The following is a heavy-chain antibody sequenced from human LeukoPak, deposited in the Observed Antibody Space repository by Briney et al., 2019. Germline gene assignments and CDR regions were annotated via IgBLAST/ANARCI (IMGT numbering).Heavy chain of an antibody. V-gene: IGHV3-74*01. Sequence: PGGSLRLSCAASGFTFSSYWMHWVRQAPGKGLVWVSRINGDGSSTAYADSVKGRFTISRDNAKNSLYLQMNSLRAEDTAVYYCARDLSPVGWFDPWGQGTLVTVSS. J-gene: IGHJ5*02. CDR3: ARDLSPVGWFDP. D-gene: IGHD4-23*01. CDR1: GFTFSSYW. CDR2: INGDGSST.